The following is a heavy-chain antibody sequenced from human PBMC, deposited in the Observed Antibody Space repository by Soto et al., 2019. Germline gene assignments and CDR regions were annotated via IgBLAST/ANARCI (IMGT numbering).Heavy chain of an antibody. CDR1: GYTFSNYD. CDR3: ARERLNTGWYGFDH. J-gene: IGHJ4*02. Sequence: ASVKVACKTSGYTFSNYDFSWVRQAPGQGLEWMGWVSNKNGVTNYAEKFRDRVTMTTDTSTNTIYMELRSLRSDDTAVYFCARERLNTGWYGFDHWGQGTQVTVSS. V-gene: IGHV1-18*04. CDR2: VSNKNGVT. D-gene: IGHD2-8*02.